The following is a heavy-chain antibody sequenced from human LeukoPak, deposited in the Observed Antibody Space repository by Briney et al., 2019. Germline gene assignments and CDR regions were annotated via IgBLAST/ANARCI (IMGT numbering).Heavy chain of an antibody. D-gene: IGHD6-19*01. CDR3: ARQDSSGWSNWYFDL. CDR1: GGSISSSSYY. CDR2: IYYSGST. V-gene: IGHV4-39*01. Sequence: SETLSLTCTVSGGSISSSSYYWGWIRQPPGKGLEWIGSIYYSGSTYYNPSLKSRVTISVDTSKNQFSLKLSSVTAADTAVYYCARQDSSGWSNWYFDLWGRGTLVTVSS. J-gene: IGHJ2*01.